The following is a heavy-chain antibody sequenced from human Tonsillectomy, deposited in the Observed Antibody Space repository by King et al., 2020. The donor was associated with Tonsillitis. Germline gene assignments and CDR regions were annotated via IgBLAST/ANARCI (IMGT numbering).Heavy chain of an antibody. CDR3: ARVDYGDYVPDDY. CDR1: GGSISSGDYY. CDR2: IYYSGST. Sequence: QLQESGPGLVKPSQTLSLTCTVSGGSISSGDYYWSWIRQPPGKGLEWIGYIYYSGSTYYNSSLTSRITISIDTSKNQFSLKLSSVTAADTAVYYCARVDYGDYVPDDYWGQGTLVTVSS. D-gene: IGHD4-17*01. V-gene: IGHV4-30-4*01. J-gene: IGHJ4*02.